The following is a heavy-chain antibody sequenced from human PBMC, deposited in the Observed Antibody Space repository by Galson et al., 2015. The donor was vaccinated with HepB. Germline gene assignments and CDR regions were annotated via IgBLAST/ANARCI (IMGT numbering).Heavy chain of an antibody. D-gene: IGHD5-18*01. V-gene: IGHV3-30*18. J-gene: IGHJ6*02. CDR3: AKNHARGYSNYYYYGMDV. CDR2: ISYDGSNK. Sequence: SLRLSCAASGFTFSSYGMHWVRQAPGKGLEWVAVISYDGSNKYYADSVKGRFIISRDNSKNTLYLQMNSLRAEDTAVYYCAKNHARGYSNYYYYGMDVWGQGTTVTVSS. CDR1: GFTFSSYG.